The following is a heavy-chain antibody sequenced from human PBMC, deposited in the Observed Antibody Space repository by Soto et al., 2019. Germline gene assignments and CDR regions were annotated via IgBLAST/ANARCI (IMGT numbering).Heavy chain of an antibody. V-gene: IGHV3-23*01. CDR3: ARTRTAFYRYYFDS. J-gene: IGHJ4*02. CDR2: ISGSGGAT. Sequence: FTFKDCAISWVRQAPGKGLEWVSGISGSGGATYYTDSVEGRFTISKDFSKNTVSLQMTGLRVDDTAVYYCARTRTAFYRYYFDSWGQGAMVTVYS. CDR1: FTFKDCA. D-gene: IGHD2-21*02.